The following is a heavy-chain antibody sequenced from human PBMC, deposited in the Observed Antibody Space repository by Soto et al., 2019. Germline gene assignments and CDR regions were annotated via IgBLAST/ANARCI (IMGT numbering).Heavy chain of an antibody. D-gene: IGHD2-15*01. CDR2: ISYDGSNK. J-gene: IGHJ4*02. CDR3: AKEGCSGGGLFEH. Sequence: PGGSLRLSCAASGFTFSSYGMHWVRQAPGKGLEWVAVISYDGSNKYYADSVKGRFTISRDNSKNTLYLQMNSLRAEDTAVYYCAKEGCSGGGLFEHWGQGVLVTVSS. CDR1: GFTFSSYG. V-gene: IGHV3-30*18.